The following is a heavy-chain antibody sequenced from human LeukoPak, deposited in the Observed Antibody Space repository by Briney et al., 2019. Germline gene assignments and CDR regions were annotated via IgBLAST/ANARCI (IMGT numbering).Heavy chain of an antibody. CDR2: IKSKTDGGTT. CDR1: GFTFSNAW. V-gene: IGHV3-15*01. CDR3: TRIIKSGSFDY. D-gene: IGHD1-26*01. J-gene: IGHJ4*02. Sequence: GGSLRLSCAASGFTFSNAWMSWVRQAPGKGLEWVASIKSKTDGGTTDYAAPVTGRFTISRDDSKSTLFLQMNGLKTGDTALYYCTRIIKSGSFDYWGQGTLVTVSS.